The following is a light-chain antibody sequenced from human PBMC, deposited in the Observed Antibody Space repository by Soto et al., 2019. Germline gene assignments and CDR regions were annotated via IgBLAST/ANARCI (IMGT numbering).Light chain of an antibody. V-gene: IGLV1-40*01. CDR1: SSNIGAGYG. CDR2: GDS. Sequence: QSVLTQPPSVSGAPGQRVSISCTGSSSNIGAGYGVHWYQQLPGTAPKVLIYGDSNRPSGVPDRFSGSKSGTSASLAITGLQAEDDADYYCQSYDSSLSGSGFGGGTKVTVL. CDR3: QSYDSSLSGSG. J-gene: IGLJ2*01.